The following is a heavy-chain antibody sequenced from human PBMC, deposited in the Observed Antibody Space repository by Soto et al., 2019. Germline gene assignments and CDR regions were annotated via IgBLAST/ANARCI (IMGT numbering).Heavy chain of an antibody. J-gene: IGHJ6*03. Sequence: QVQLVQSGAEVKKPGASVTVSCKASGYTFSDYYLHWVRQAPGQGPEWMGWMNPNSGDTKYAQKFQGRVTMTRDTSVRTAFMELNWLKSDDTAVYYCARESGGATATLDYYYFYMDVWGKGPTVTVSS. D-gene: IGHD1-26*01. CDR3: ARESGGATATLDYYYFYMDV. CDR1: GYTFSDYY. CDR2: MNPNSGDT. V-gene: IGHV1-2*02.